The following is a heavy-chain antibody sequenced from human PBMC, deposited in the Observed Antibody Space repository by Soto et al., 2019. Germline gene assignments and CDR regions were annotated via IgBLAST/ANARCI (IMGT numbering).Heavy chain of an antibody. J-gene: IGHJ4*02. D-gene: IGHD5-12*01. CDR2: ISAYNGNT. CDR1: GHTFTSYG. V-gene: IGHV1-18*01. Sequence: ASVKVSCKASGHTFTSYGISWVRQAPGQGLEWMGWISAYNGNTNYAQKLQGRVTMTTDTSTSTAYMELRSLRSDDTAVYYCARDKVQVVLPISDYWGQGTLVTVSS. CDR3: ARDKVQVVLPISDY.